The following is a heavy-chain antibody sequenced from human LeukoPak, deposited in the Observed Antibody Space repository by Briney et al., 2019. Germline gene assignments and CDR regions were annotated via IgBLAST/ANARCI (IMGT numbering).Heavy chain of an antibody. Sequence: SQTLSLTCTVSGGSISSGGYYWSWIRQPPGKGLEWIGYIYHSGSTYYNPSLKSRVTISVDRSKNQFSLKLSSVTAADTAVYYCARDRDYDFWSGSDAFDIWGQGTMVTVSS. J-gene: IGHJ3*02. V-gene: IGHV4-30-2*01. CDR2: IYHSGST. CDR1: GGSISSGGYY. D-gene: IGHD3-3*01. CDR3: ARDRDYDFWSGSDAFDI.